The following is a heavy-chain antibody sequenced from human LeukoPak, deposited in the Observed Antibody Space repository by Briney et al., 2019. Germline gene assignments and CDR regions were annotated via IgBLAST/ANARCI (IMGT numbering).Heavy chain of an antibody. CDR2: ISGSGGST. CDR3: AKVGHCSGGSCYSYYFDY. Sequence: GGSLRLSCAVSGFTFSDYYMSCIRQAPGKGLEWVSAISGSGGSTYYADSVKGRFTISRDNSKNTLYLQMNSLRAEDTAVYYCAKVGHCSGGSCYSYYFDYWGQGTLVTVSS. CDR1: GFTFSDYY. J-gene: IGHJ4*02. D-gene: IGHD2-15*01. V-gene: IGHV3-23*01.